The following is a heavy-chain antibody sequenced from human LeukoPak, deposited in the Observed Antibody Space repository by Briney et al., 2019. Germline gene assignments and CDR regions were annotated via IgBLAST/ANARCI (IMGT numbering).Heavy chain of an antibody. V-gene: IGHV3-30*03. J-gene: IGHJ4*02. D-gene: IGHD2-2*01. CDR2: ISYDGSNK. Sequence: SGGSLRLSCAASGFTFSSYGMHWVRQAPGKGLEWVAVISYDGSNKYYADSVKGRVTISRDNAKNSLYLQMNSLRAEDTAVYYCARDQIVVVPAARGYYFDYWGQGTLVTVSS. CDR3: ARDQIVVVPAARGYYFDY. CDR1: GFTFSSYG.